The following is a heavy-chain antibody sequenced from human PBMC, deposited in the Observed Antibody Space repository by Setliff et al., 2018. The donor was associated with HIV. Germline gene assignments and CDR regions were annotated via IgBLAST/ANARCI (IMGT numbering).Heavy chain of an antibody. CDR2: VHNSGTA. D-gene: IGHD2-21*01. J-gene: IGHJ5*02. CDR3: ARGVYCGASCYQGTDH. V-gene: IGHV4-31*03. Sequence: SETLSLTCSVSGASFTSARYYWTWIRQHPGHPGKCLEWIGYVHNSGTAYSTPSLRSRVDISLDTSNSQFSLNLRAVTAADTAVYYCARGVYCGASCYQGTDHWGQGTLVTVSS. CDR1: GASFTSARYY.